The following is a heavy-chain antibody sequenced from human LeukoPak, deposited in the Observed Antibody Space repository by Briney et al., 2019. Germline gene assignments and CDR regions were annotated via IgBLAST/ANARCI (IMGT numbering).Heavy chain of an antibody. CDR3: ARMGYSSGWYVGYYYYCMDV. CDR2: MNPNSGNT. V-gene: IGHV1-8*01. J-gene: IGHJ6*03. Sequence: ASVKVSCKASGYTFTSYDINWVRQATGQGLEWMGWMNPNSGNTGYAQKFQGRVTMTRNTSISTAYIELSSLRSEDTAVYYCARMGYSSGWYVGYYYYCMDVWGKGTTVTISS. D-gene: IGHD6-19*01. CDR1: GYTFTSYD.